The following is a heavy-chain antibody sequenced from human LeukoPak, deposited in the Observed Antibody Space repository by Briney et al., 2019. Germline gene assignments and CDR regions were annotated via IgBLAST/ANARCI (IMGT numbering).Heavy chain of an antibody. V-gene: IGHV4-39*07. J-gene: IGHJ5*02. D-gene: IGHD3-22*01. CDR2: IYYSGST. Sequence: KPSETLSLTCTVSGGSISSSSYYWGWIRQPPGKGLEWIGSIYYSGSTYYNPSLKSRVTISVDTSKNQFSLKLSSVTAADTAVYYCARDCITMIVVGPNWFDPWGQGTLVTVSS. CDR3: ARDCITMIVVGPNWFDP. CDR1: GGSISSSSYY.